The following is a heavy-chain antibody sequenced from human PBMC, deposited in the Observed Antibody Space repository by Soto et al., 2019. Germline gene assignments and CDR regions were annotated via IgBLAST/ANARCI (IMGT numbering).Heavy chain of an antibody. CDR3: AKDLGSGSYLRYYGMDV. Sequence: RRLSCAASGFTFSSYGMHWVRQAPGKGLEWVAVISYDGSNKYYADSVKGRFTISRDNSKNTLYLQMNSLRAEDTAVYYCAKDLGSGSYLRYYGMDVWGQGTTVTVSS. CDR2: ISYDGSNK. D-gene: IGHD3-10*01. CDR1: GFTFSSYG. V-gene: IGHV3-30*18. J-gene: IGHJ6*02.